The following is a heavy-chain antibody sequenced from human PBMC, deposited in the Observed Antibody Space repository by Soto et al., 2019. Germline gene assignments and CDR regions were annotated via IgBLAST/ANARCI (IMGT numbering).Heavy chain of an antibody. J-gene: IGHJ4*02. CDR3: ASYYYVSGDFRFFDY. CDR2: IHYSGST. D-gene: IGHD3-10*01. V-gene: IGHV4-39*01. CDR1: GDSISRSTYY. Sequence: QLQLQESGPGLVKPSETLSLTCTVSGDSISRSTYYWGWIRQSPGKGLEWIGNIHYSGSTYYNPSLKSRVTISVDPSKNQFSLKLSSVTAADTAVYYCASYYYVSGDFRFFDYWGQGSLVTVSS.